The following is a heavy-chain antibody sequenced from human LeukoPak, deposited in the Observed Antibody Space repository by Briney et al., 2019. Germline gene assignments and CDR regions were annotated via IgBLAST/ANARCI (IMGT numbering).Heavy chain of an antibody. J-gene: IGHJ3*02. Sequence: GESLKISCKGSGYSFTSYWIGWVRQMPGKGLEWMGIIYPGDSDTRYSPSFQGQVTISADKSISTAYLQWSSLKASGTAMYYCASPVGYSYGHDAFDIWGQGTMVTVSS. CDR3: ASPVGYSYGHDAFDI. V-gene: IGHV5-51*01. CDR1: GYSFTSYW. CDR2: IYPGDSDT. D-gene: IGHD5-18*01.